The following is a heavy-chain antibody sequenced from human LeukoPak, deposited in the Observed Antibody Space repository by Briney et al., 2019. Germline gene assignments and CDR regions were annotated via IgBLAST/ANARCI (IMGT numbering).Heavy chain of an antibody. V-gene: IGHV3-23*01. Sequence: ETLSLTCAVYGGSFSGYYWSWIRQPPGKGLEWVSGISGDAGRTYYADSVKGRFTIYRDNSKNTLYLQMNSLGAEDTAVYYCVQDWAWGAFAYWGQGTLVTVSS. J-gene: IGHJ4*02. CDR3: VQDWAWGAFAY. CDR2: ISGDAGRT. D-gene: IGHD7-27*01. CDR1: GGSFSGYY.